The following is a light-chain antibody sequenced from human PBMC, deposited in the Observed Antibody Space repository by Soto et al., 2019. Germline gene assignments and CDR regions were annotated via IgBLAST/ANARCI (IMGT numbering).Light chain of an antibody. CDR1: SSDIGSFNY. Sequence: QSVLTQPASVSGSPGQSITISCTGTSSDIGSFNYVSWYQHHPGTAPKLIIYGVSNRPSGVSNRFSGSKSGNTASLTISGLQAGDEADYYCSSYTTTSTQVFGTGTKVTVL. J-gene: IGLJ1*01. CDR2: GVS. V-gene: IGLV2-14*03. CDR3: SSYTTTSTQV.